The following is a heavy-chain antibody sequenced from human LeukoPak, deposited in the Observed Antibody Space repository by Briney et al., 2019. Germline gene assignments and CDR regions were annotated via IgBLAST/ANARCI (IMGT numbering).Heavy chain of an antibody. V-gene: IGHV4-59*01. CDR3: PRSPGSTMFIAN. Sequence: KPSETLSLTCTVSGGSISPYYWSWIRQPPGKGLEWLGYIYYSGNTDYNPSLKSRVPISVDTSKNQFSLKLSSVTAADTSVYYCPRSPGSTMFIANWGQETLVTVSS. CDR1: GGSISPYY. D-gene: IGHD3-10*02. CDR2: IYYSGNT. J-gene: IGHJ4*02.